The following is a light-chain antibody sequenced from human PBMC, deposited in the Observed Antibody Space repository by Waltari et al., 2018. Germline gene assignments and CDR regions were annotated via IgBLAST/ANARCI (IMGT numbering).Light chain of an antibody. CDR3: SSYTSSTVV. Sequence: QSALTQPASVSGSPGQSITISCTGTSSDVGGYNYVSLYQQHPGKAPKLLIYDVSNRPSGVSNRLSGSKSGNTASLTISGLQAADEADYYCSSYTSSTVVFGGGTKLTVL. J-gene: IGLJ3*02. CDR2: DVS. CDR1: SSDVGGYNY. V-gene: IGLV2-14*03.